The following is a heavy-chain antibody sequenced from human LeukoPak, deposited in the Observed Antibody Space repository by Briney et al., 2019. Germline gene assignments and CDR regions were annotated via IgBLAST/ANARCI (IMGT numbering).Heavy chain of an antibody. D-gene: IGHD3-22*01. CDR2: ISGSGGST. J-gene: IGHJ4*02. Sequence: PGGSLRLSCAASGLTFSSYAMSWVRQAPGKGLEWVSAISGSGGSTYYADSVKGRFTISRDNSKKTLYLQMNSLRAEDTAVHYCAKDIDSSGYYGTLNYWGQGTLVTVSS. CDR3: AKDIDSSGYYGTLNY. CDR1: GLTFSSYA. V-gene: IGHV3-23*01.